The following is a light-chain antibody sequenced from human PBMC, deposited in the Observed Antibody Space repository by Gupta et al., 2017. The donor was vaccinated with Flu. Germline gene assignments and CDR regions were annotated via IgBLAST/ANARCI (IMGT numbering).Light chain of an antibody. CDR2: EVS. J-gene: IGLJ1*01. Sequence: QSALTQPASVSGSPGPSITISCTGTSSDVGGYNYVSWYQQHPGKAPKLMIYEVSNRPSGVSHRFSGSKSGNTASLTIAGLQAEDEADYYCSSYTSSSTLGVFGTGTKVTVL. V-gene: IGLV2-14*01. CDR1: SSDVGGYNY. CDR3: SSYTSSSTLGV.